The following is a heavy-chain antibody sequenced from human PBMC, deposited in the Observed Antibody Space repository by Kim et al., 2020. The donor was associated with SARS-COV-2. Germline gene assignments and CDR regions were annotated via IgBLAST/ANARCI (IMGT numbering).Heavy chain of an antibody. D-gene: IGHD2-2*01. CDR3: ARRGKIVPRWGHSDAFDI. Sequence: GGSLRLSCAASGFTFSSYWMSWVRQAPGKGLEWVANIKEDGSEKYYVDSVKGRFTISRDNAKNSLYLQMNSLRAEDTAVYYCARRGKIVPRWGHSDAFDIWGQGTMVTVSS. J-gene: IGHJ3*02. CDR1: GFTFSSYW. V-gene: IGHV3-7*01. CDR2: IKEDGSEK.